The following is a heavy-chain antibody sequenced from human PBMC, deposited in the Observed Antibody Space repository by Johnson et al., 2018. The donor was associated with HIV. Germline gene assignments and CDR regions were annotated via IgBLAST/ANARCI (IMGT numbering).Heavy chain of an antibody. CDR2: ISGSGGST. J-gene: IGHJ3*02. CDR3: AKDRAAGYSSSWDPDAFDI. D-gene: IGHD6-13*01. CDR1: GFTFSSYA. V-gene: IGHV3-23*04. Sequence: DVQVVEPGGGLVQPGGSLRLSCAASGFTFSSYAMSWVRQAPGKGLEWVSAISGSGGSTYYADSVKGRFTISRDNSKNTLYLQMNSLRAEGTAVYYCAKDRAAGYSSSWDPDAFDIWGQGTMVTVSS.